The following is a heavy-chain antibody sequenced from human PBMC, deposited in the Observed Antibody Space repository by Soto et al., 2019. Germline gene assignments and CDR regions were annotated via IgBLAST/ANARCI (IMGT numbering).Heavy chain of an antibody. J-gene: IGHJ4*02. V-gene: IGHV3-30*18. CDR2: ISSDGETK. Sequence: GGSLRLSCVASGFTFSSYGIHLVRQAPGKGLEWVGLISSDGETKYYADSVKGRFTISRDKSKNMVYLQMNSLRAKDTAVYYCAKYGEFYDFVTGYYLTAPYFDYWGQGT. D-gene: IGHD3-9*01. CDR1: GFTFSSYG. CDR3: AKYGEFYDFVTGYYLTAPYFDY.